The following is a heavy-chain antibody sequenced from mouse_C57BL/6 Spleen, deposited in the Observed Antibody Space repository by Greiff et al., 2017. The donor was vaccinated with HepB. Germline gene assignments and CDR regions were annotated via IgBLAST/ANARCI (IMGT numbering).Heavy chain of an antibody. J-gene: IGHJ2*01. Sequence: LQESGAELARPGASVKLSCTASGYTFTSYGISWVKQRTGQGLEWIGEIYPRSGNTYYNEKFKGKATLTADKSSSTAYMELRSLPSEDSAVYFCARPRGSSGYYFDHWGQGTTLTVSS. V-gene: IGHV1-81*01. CDR2: IYPRSGNT. CDR1: GYTFTSYG. CDR3: ARPRGSSGYYFDH. D-gene: IGHD3-2*02.